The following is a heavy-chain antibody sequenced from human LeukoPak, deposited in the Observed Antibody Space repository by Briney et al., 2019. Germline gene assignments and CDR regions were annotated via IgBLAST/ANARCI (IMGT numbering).Heavy chain of an antibody. CDR2: IIPIFGTA. Sequence: ASVKVSCKASGGTFSSCAISWVRQAPGQGLEWMGRIIPIFGTANYAQKFQGRVTITTDESTSTAYMELSSLRSEDTAVYYCARDSSSWLNGPFDYWGQGTLVTVSS. D-gene: IGHD6-13*01. CDR1: GGTFSSCA. J-gene: IGHJ4*02. CDR3: ARDSSSWLNGPFDY. V-gene: IGHV1-69*05.